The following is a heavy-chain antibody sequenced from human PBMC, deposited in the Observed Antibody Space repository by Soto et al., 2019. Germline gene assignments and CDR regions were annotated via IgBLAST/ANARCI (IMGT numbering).Heavy chain of an antibody. CDR1: GFTFPSAA. J-gene: IGHJ4*02. CDR2: IVVGSGNT. V-gene: IGHV1-58*01. CDR3: AADRGRSYYDLAY. Sequence: ASVKVSCKASGFTFPSAAVQWVRQARGQRLEWIGWIVVGSGNTNYAQKFQERVTITRDMSTSTAYMELSSLRSEDTAVYYCAADRGRSYYDLAYWGQGTLVTVSS. D-gene: IGHD3-22*01.